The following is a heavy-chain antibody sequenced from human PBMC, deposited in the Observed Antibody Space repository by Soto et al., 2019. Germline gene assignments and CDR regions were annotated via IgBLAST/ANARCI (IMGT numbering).Heavy chain of an antibody. Sequence: QVQLVQSGAEVKKPGSSGKVSCKASGVTFSSYAISWVRQAPGQGLEWMGGMIPIFGTANYAQKIQGRGTITADESTSTAYMELSSLRSEDTAVYYCAKANGDYAGRYYGMDVWGQGTTVTVSS. CDR3: AKANGDYAGRYYGMDV. J-gene: IGHJ6*02. D-gene: IGHD4-17*01. CDR1: GVTFSSYA. V-gene: IGHV1-69*12. CDR2: MIPIFGTA.